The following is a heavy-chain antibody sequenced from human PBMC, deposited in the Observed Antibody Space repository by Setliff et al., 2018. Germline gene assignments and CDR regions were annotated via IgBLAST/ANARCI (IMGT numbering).Heavy chain of an antibody. CDR3: ARDVITFGGVIVYFDY. CDR1: GYTFTSYG. J-gene: IGHJ4*02. D-gene: IGHD3-16*02. Sequence: GASVKVSCKASGYTFTSYGISWVRQAPGQGLEWMGWISAYNGNTNYAQKLQGRVTMTTDTSTSTAYMELRSLRSDDTAVYYCARDVITFGGVIVYFDYWGQGTLVTSPQ. V-gene: IGHV1-18*01. CDR2: ISAYNGNT.